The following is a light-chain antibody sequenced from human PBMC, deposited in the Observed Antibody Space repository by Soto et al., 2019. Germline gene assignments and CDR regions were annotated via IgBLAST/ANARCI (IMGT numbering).Light chain of an antibody. V-gene: IGLV2-14*01. Sequence: QSALTQPASVSGSPGQSITISCTGTSSDVGGYNYVSWYQQHPGTSPKLMIYEVSNRPSGVSNRFSSSKSGNTASLIISGLQAEDEGDYYCSSHTARSTWVFGGGTKVTVL. CDR3: SSHTARSTWV. CDR2: EVS. J-gene: IGLJ3*02. CDR1: SSDVGGYNY.